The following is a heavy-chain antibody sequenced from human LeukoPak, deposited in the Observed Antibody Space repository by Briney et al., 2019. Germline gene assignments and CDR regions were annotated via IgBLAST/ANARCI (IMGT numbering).Heavy chain of an antibody. D-gene: IGHD5-24*01. Sequence: GASLRLSCAASGFTFSSYAMSWVRQAPGKGLEWVPAISGSGGSTYYADSVKGRFTISRDNSKNTLYLQMNSLRAEDTAVYYCAKDRRGWLQSNFDYWGQGTLVTVSS. V-gene: IGHV3-23*01. CDR3: AKDRRGWLQSNFDY. J-gene: IGHJ4*02. CDR1: GFTFSSYA. CDR2: ISGSGGST.